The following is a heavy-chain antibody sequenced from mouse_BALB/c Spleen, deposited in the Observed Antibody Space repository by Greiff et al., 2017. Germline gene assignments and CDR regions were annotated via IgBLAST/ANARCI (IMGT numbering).Heavy chain of an antibody. CDR3: TSVLDY. J-gene: IGHJ4*01. CDR1: GYTFTSYS. CDR2: INPINGGT. V-gene: IGHV1S81*02. Sequence: QVQLKESGAELVNPGASVKLSCKASGYTFTSYSMYWVKQRPGQGLEWIGEINPINGGTNFNEKFKGKATLTVDKSSSTAYMQLSSLTSEDSAVYYCTSVLDYWGEGTSVTVSS.